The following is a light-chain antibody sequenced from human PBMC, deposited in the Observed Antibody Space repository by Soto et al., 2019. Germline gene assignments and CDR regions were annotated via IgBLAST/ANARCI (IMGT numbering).Light chain of an antibody. V-gene: IGLV1-40*01. CDR1: SSNTVARYD. CDR2: GDN. J-gene: IGLJ1*01. CDR3: QSYDSSLNRV. Sequence: QSVLTQPPSVSGAPGQRITISCTGSSSNTVARYDVHWYRKLPGAAPKLLLFGDNNRPSGVPDRFSGSKSGTSASLAITGLQADDEDDYYCQSYDSSLNRVFGTGTKLTVL.